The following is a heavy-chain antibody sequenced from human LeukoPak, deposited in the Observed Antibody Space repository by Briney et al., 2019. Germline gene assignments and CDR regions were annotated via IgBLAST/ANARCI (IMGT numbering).Heavy chain of an antibody. Sequence: SETLSLTCTVSGGSISSYYWSWIRQPPGKGLEWIGYIYYSGSTNYNPSLKSRVTISVDTSKNQFSLKLSSVTAADTTVYYCARYPGGKRGYSYGHYYYYGMDVWGQGTTVTVSS. CDR2: IYYSGST. J-gene: IGHJ6*02. V-gene: IGHV4-59*08. CDR3: ARYPGGKRGYSYGHYYYYGMDV. D-gene: IGHD5-18*01. CDR1: GGSISSYY.